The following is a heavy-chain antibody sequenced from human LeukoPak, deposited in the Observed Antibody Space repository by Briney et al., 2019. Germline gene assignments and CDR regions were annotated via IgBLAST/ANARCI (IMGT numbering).Heavy chain of an antibody. D-gene: IGHD1-7*01. CDR1: GGSISSYY. J-gene: IGHJ4*02. Sequence: SETLSLTCSVSGGSISSYYWSWIRQPPGKGLEWMGYIYYSGTTNYNPSLKSRITISVDTSKNQFSLKLRSVTAADTAMYYCARGELFIDYWGRGTLVTVSS. CDR3: ARGELFIDY. V-gene: IGHV4-59*01. CDR2: IYYSGTT.